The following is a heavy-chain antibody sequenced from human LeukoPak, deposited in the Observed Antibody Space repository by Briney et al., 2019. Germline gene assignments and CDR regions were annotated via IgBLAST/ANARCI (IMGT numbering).Heavy chain of an antibody. D-gene: IGHD6-19*01. CDR2: VYYSGTT. CDR3: AGYSAGWSSGGGY. J-gene: IGHJ4*02. CDR1: GGSISSLTYY. Sequence: SETLSLTCTVSGGSISSLTYYWGWFRQPPGKGLEGVASVYYSGTTYYSPSRKSRVAISVNRPTHQFSLGLNSVTAADTAVYFCAGYSAGWSSGGGYWGQGTLVTVSS. V-gene: IGHV4-39*01.